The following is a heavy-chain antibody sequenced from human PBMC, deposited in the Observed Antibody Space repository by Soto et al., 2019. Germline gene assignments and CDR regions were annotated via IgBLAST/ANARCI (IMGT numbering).Heavy chain of an antibody. D-gene: IGHD5-12*01. Sequence: ASVKVSCKASGYTFTSYDISWVRQAPGQGLEWMGGIIPIFGTANYAQKFQGRVTITADESTSTAYMELSSLRSEDTAAYYCAKVYSGYDSGAFDIWGQGTMVTVSS. J-gene: IGHJ3*02. CDR2: IIPIFGTA. CDR3: AKVYSGYDSGAFDI. CDR1: GYTFTSYD. V-gene: IGHV1-69*13.